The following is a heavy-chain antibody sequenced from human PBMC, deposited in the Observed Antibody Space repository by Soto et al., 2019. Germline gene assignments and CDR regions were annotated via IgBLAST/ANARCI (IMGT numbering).Heavy chain of an antibody. V-gene: IGHV4-31*03. CDR1: GGSISSGGYY. CDR2: IYYSGST. CDR3: ARDRRGVWFGELFDY. J-gene: IGHJ4*02. Sequence: PSETLSLTCTVSGGSISSGGYYWSWIRQHPGKGLEWIGYIYYSGSTYYNPSLKSRVTISVDTSKNQFSLKLSSVTAADTAVYYCARDRRGVWFGELFDYWGQGTLVTVSS. D-gene: IGHD3-10*01.